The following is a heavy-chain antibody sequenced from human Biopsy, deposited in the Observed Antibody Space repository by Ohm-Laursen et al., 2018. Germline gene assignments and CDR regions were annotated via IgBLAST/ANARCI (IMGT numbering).Heavy chain of an antibody. CDR3: ARHPTGFWFDP. CDR1: GGSISSSTTYY. CDR2: IFYSGIT. J-gene: IGHJ5*02. Sequence: TLSLTWTVSGGSISSSTTYYWAWIRQPPGKGLESIGSIFYSGITYYNPPLQSRVTMSVDTSKNQFSLNLTSVTAADTAVYYCARHPTGFWFDPWGQGTLVIVSS. V-gene: IGHV4-39*01.